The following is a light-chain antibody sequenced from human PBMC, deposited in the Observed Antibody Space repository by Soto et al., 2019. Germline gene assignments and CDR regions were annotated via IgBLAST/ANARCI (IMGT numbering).Light chain of an antibody. CDR1: SGDVGGYNY. Sequence: QSVLTQPRSVSGSPGQSVTISCTGTSGDVGGYNYVSWYQQSPGKAPKLMIYDVTHRPSGVPGRFSGSKSGTTASLTISGLQPEDEADYYCCSYAGSNNLVFGGGTKVTVL. J-gene: IGLJ2*01. CDR2: DVT. V-gene: IGLV2-11*01. CDR3: CSYAGSNNLV.